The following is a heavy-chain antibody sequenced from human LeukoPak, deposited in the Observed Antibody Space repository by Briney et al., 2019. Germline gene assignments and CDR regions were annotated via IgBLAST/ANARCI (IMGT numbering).Heavy chain of an antibody. CDR1: GYTLTELS. Sequence: ASVKVSCKVSGYTLTELSMHWVRQAPGKGLEWMGGFDPEDGETIYAQKFQGRVTMTEDTSTDTAYMELSSLRSEDTAVYYCAREEIITMVRGVHGYFDYWGQGTLVTVSS. CDR3: AREEIITMVRGVHGYFDY. V-gene: IGHV1-24*01. D-gene: IGHD3-10*01. CDR2: FDPEDGET. J-gene: IGHJ4*02.